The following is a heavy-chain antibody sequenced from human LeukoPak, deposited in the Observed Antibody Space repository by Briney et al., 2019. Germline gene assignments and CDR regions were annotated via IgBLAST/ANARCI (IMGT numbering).Heavy chain of an antibody. Sequence: ASVKVSCKASGCTFTSYGICWVRQAPGQGLEWMGWIGACKGNSNYAQKLQGRDTMTTDTSTSTAYMELRSLRSDDTAVYYCARAVYCSGGSCYSGGYYYYGMDVWGQGTTVTVSS. J-gene: IGHJ6*02. CDR2: IGACKGNS. D-gene: IGHD2-15*01. CDR3: ARAVYCSGGSCYSGGYYYYGMDV. V-gene: IGHV1-18*01. CDR1: GCTFTSYG.